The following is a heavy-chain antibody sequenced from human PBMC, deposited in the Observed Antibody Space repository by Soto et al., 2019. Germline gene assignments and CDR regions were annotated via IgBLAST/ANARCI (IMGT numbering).Heavy chain of an antibody. Sequence: QAQLVQSGAEVKKPGASVRVSCKASGYSFTGNYLHWVRQAPGQGLEWMVWINPNSGGTRYVEKFEGRVTITRDTSISTAYMELSRLKSDDTAVYYCARDSPVSGTLFDYWGQGTLVTVSS. CDR1: GYSFTGNY. D-gene: IGHD6-13*01. J-gene: IGHJ4*02. CDR3: ARDSPVSGTLFDY. CDR2: INPNSGGT. V-gene: IGHV1-2*02.